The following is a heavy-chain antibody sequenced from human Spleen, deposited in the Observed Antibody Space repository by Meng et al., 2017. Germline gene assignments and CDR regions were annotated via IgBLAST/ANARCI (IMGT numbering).Heavy chain of an antibody. CDR1: GDSISSDNW. J-gene: IGHJ4*02. CDR2: IYHSGSA. CDR3: ASNGWYCLDY. V-gene: IGHV4-4*02. Sequence: QRQLQESGPGLVKPSGTLSLTCAVAGDSISSDNWWSWVRQPPGKGLEWIGEIYHSGSANYNPSLKSRVTISVDTSKNQFSLNLMSVTAADTAVYYCASNGWYCLDYWGQGTLVTVSS. D-gene: IGHD2-8*02.